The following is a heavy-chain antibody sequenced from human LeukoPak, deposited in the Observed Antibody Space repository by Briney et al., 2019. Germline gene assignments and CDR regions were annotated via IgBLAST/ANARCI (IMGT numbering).Heavy chain of an antibody. Sequence: SSETLSLTCTVSGGSITNYYWSWIRQPPGKGLEWIGYIYYTGSTIYNPSLKSRVTISVDTSKNQFSLRLSSVTAADSAVYYCARYNWSGTSRFDYWGQGTLVTVSS. CDR2: IYYTGST. V-gene: IGHV4-59*08. J-gene: IGHJ4*02. CDR3: ARYNWSGTSRFDY. D-gene: IGHD1-20*01. CDR1: GGSITNYY.